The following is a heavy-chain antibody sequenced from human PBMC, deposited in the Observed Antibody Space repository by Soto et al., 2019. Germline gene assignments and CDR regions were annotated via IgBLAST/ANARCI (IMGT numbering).Heavy chain of an antibody. CDR1: EITLINAG. Sequence: DVQLVESGGDLVKPGGCLRLSCAASEITLINAGRSWVRKAPGKGREWVGRIKSKADGGTVDYAAPVRGRFTISRDDSKNTLYLQMNSLETEDTAVYYCITDPGDYEDFWGQGTLVTVSS. CDR2: IKSKADGGTV. D-gene: IGHD4-17*01. V-gene: IGHV3-15*01. J-gene: IGHJ4*02. CDR3: ITDPGDYEDF.